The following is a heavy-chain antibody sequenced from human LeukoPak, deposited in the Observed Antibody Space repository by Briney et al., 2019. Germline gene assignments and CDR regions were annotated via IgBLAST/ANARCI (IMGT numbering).Heavy chain of an antibody. D-gene: IGHD2-15*01. V-gene: IGHV4-59*01. J-gene: IGHJ4*02. CDR1: GGSISSYH. Sequence: PSETLSLTCTVSGGSISSYHWSWIRQPPGKGLEWIGYIYYSGSTNYNPSLKSRVTISVDTSKNQFSLKLSSVTAADTAVYYCARGYCSGGSCYWFDYWGQGTLVTVSS. CDR2: IYYSGST. CDR3: ARGYCSGGSCYWFDY.